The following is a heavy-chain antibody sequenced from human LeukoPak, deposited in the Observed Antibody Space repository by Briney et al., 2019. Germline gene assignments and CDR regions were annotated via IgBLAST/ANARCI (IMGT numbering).Heavy chain of an antibody. Sequence: SETLSLTCTVSGGPISIYSWSWIRQSPGKGLEWIGYIYNSGSTTYNPSLKSRVTISVDTSKNQFSLKLSSVTAADTAVYYCARVGDWNDLVYWGQGTLVTVSS. V-gene: IGHV4-59*01. D-gene: IGHD1-1*01. J-gene: IGHJ4*02. CDR1: GGPISIYS. CDR2: IYNSGST. CDR3: ARVGDWNDLVY.